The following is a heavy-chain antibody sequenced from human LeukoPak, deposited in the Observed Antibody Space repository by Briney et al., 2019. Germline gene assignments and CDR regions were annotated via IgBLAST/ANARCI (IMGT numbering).Heavy chain of an antibody. CDR2: INVYNGNT. V-gene: IGHV1-18*01. J-gene: IGHJ6*02. D-gene: IGHD4/OR15-4a*01. CDR3: ARDRDYRGMDV. Sequence: GASVKVSCKASGYTFTSSGIGWVRQAPGQGLEWMGWINVYNGNTNYAQKFQGRVTVTTDTSTTTAYMELTSLRSDDTAVYYCARDRDYRGMDVWGQGTTVTVSS. CDR1: GYTFTSSG.